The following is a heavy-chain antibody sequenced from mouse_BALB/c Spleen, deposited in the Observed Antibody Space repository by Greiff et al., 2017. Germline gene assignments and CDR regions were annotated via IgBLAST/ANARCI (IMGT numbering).Heavy chain of an antibody. D-gene: IGHD1-1*02. CDR3: ARGPCGSYAMDY. V-gene: IGHV5-4*02. CDR2: ISDGGSYT. Sequence: EVMLVESGGGLVKPGGSLKLSCAASGFTFSDYYMYWVRQTPEKRLEWVATISDGGSYTYFPDSVKGRFTISRDNAKNNLYLQMSSLKSEDTAMYYCARGPCGSYAMDYWGQGTSVTVSS. J-gene: IGHJ4*01. CDR1: GFTFSDYY.